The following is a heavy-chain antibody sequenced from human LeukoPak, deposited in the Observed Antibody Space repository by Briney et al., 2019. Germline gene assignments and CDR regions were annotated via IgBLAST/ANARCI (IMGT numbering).Heavy chain of an antibody. D-gene: IGHD3-22*01. CDR2: IHISGIT. CDR1: GGSINSGSYS. Sequence: SQTLSLTCTVSGGSINSGSYSWTWIRQPAGKGLEWIGRIHISGITHYTPSLKSRVTISIDTSKNEFSLKLSSVTAADTAVYYCARADRSGYFGNVVAFDIWGQGTMVTVSS. CDR3: ARADRSGYFGNVVAFDI. J-gene: IGHJ3*02. V-gene: IGHV4-61*02.